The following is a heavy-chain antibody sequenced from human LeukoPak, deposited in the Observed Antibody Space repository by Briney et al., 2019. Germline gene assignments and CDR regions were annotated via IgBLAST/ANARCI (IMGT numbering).Heavy chain of an antibody. CDR1: GGSFSDYS. J-gene: IGHJ5*02. CDR2: IIAILDTA. CDR3: VRSGYDYDWFDP. V-gene: IGHV1-69*08. Sequence: SVKVSCKASGGSFSDYSISWVRQAPGQGLEWMGRIIAILDTAHYAQKFQGRFTITADKSTTTVYMELSSLRSDDTAVYYCVRSGYDYDWFDPWGQGTLVTASS. D-gene: IGHD5-12*01.